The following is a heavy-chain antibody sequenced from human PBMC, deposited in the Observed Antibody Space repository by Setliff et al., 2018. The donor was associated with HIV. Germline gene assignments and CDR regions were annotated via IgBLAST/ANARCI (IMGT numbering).Heavy chain of an antibody. J-gene: IGHJ4*02. CDR2: IYYSGSS. CDR3: AKLLPAADMAREIDS. Sequence: SETLSLTCAVSGYAISSGYYWGWIRRPPGKGLEWIGSIYYSGSSHYNPSLKSRVTISVDTSKNQFSLKLISVSAADTAVYYCAKLLPAADMAREIDSWGQGTLVTVSS. CDR1: GYAISSGYY. V-gene: IGHV4-38-2*01. D-gene: IGHD2-2*01.